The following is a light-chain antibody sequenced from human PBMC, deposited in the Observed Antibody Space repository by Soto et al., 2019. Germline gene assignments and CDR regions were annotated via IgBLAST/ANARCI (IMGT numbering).Light chain of an antibody. J-gene: IGKJ4*01. Sequence: DIQLTQSPSFLSASVGDRVTITCRACQGISSYLAWYQQKPGKAPKLLIYAASTLQSGVPSRFSGTKSGTEFTLTISSLQPEDFATYYCQQLINYPLTFGGGTKVEIK. CDR2: AAS. CDR3: QQLINYPLT. V-gene: IGKV1-9*01. CDR1: QGISSY.